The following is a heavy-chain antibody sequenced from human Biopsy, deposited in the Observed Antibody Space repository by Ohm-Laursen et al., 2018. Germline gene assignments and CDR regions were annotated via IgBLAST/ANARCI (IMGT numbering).Heavy chain of an antibody. J-gene: IGHJ3*02. CDR3: ARVFGGAYYSYAFDI. V-gene: IGHV1-18*04. CDR2: ITADEK. Sequence: ASVKVSCKAPDYTFYSYGVTWVRRAPGQGLEWMGWITADEKNSAPKFQGRVTMTTDMSTSTAYMELRGLKSDDTAVYYCARVFGGAYYSYAFDIWGQGTLVIVSS. D-gene: IGHD1-26*01. CDR1: DYTFYSYG.